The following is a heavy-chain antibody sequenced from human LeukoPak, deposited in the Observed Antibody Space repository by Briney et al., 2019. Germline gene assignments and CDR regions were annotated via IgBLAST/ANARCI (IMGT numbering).Heavy chain of an antibody. CDR2: ISSSSSYI. J-gene: IGHJ6*03. CDR1: GFTFSSYS. V-gene: IGHV3-21*01. Sequence: GGSLRLSCAASGFTFSSYSMNWVRQAPGKGLEWVSSISSSSSYIYYADSVKGRFTISRDNAKNSLYLQMNSLRAEDTAVYYCARDEGRWLQSYYYYYYMDVWGKGTTVTVSS. D-gene: IGHD5-24*01. CDR3: ARDEGRWLQSYYYYYYMDV.